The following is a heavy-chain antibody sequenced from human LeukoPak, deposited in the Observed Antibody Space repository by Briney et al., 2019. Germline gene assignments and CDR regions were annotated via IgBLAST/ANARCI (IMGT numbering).Heavy chain of an antibody. J-gene: IGHJ4*02. V-gene: IGHV3-23*01. CDR2: IIPSGHTT. CDR3: AKVGGDRITMIVVVTQPFDY. CDR1: GFTFSSHG. D-gene: IGHD3-22*01. Sequence: GGSLRLSCAASGFTFSSHGMNWVRQAPGKGLEWVSGIIPSGHTTYYADSVRGRFTISRDNSRNTLYLQMNTLRAEDTAVYYCAKVGGDRITMIVVVTQPFDYWGQGTLVTVSS.